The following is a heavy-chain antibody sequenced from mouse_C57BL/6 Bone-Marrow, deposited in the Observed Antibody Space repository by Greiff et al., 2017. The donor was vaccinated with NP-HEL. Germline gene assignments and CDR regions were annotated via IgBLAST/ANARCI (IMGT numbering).Heavy chain of an antibody. V-gene: IGHV1-82*01. D-gene: IGHD1-1*01. CDR3: ASSLYYYGSTLDY. CDR1: GYAFSSSW. CDR2: IYPGDGDT. Sequence: VQLQQSGPELVKPGASVKISCKASGYAFSSSWMNWVKQRPGKGLEWIGRIYPGDGDTNYNGKFKGKATLTADKSSSTAYMQLSSLTSEDSAVYFCASSLYYYGSTLDYWGQGTTLTVSS. J-gene: IGHJ2*01.